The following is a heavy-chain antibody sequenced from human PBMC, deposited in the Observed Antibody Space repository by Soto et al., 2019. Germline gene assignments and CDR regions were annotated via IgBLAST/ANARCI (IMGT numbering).Heavy chain of an antibody. CDR3: EKDPSGWDGMDV. V-gene: IGHV3-23*01. CDR1: GFTFSSYA. J-gene: IGHJ6*02. D-gene: IGHD6-19*01. CDR2: ISGSGDSA. Sequence: EVQLLESGGGLVQPGGSLRLSCAASGFTFSSYAMSWVRRAPGKGLEWVSAISGSGDSAYYADSVKGRFTISRDNSKSTLYLQMTSLRAEDSAVYYCEKDPSGWDGMDVWGQGTTVTVSS.